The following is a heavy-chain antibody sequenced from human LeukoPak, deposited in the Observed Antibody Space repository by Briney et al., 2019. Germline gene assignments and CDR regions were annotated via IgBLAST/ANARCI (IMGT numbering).Heavy chain of an antibody. CDR2: ISGSGGST. CDR1: GFTFSSYG. V-gene: IGHV3-23*01. D-gene: IGHD4-17*01. Sequence: GGSLRLSCAASGFTFSSYGMSWVRQAPGKGLEWVSAISGSGGSTYYADSVKGRFTISRDNSKNTLYLQMNSLRAEDTAVYYCAKDFGTGDFYDYYYMDVWGKGTTVTVSS. CDR3: AKDFGTGDFYDYYYMDV. J-gene: IGHJ6*03.